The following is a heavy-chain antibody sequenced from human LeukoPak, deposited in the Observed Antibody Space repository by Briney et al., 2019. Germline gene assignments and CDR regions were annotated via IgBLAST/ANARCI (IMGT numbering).Heavy chain of an antibody. V-gene: IGHV1-18*01. D-gene: IGHD1-1*01. Sequence: ASVKVSCKASGYTFTSYGISWVRQAPGQGLEWMGWISAYNGNTNYAQKLQGRVTMTTDKSTSTAYMELRSLRSDDTAVYYCARDLGELEWSYYFDYWGQGTLVTVSS. CDR2: ISAYNGNT. J-gene: IGHJ4*02. CDR1: GYTFTSYG. CDR3: ARDLGELEWSYYFDY.